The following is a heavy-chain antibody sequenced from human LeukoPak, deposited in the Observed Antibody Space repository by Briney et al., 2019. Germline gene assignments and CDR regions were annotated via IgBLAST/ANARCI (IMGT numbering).Heavy chain of an antibody. D-gene: IGHD6-19*01. J-gene: IGHJ4*02. CDR3: ARESSGWYGG. V-gene: IGHV4-59*01. CDR2: IYNSGTT. CDR1: GASISPSY. Sequence: SETLSLTCSVSGASISPSYWSWLRQPPGRGLEWIGYIYNSGTTNYNTSLASRVTISVDTSKNQFSLKLSSVTAADTAVYYCARESSGWYGGWGQGTLVTVSS.